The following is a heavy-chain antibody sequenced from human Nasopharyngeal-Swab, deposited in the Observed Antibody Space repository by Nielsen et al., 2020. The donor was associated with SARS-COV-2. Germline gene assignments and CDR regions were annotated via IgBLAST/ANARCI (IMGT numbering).Heavy chain of an antibody. CDR2: IIPIFGTA. V-gene: IGHV1-69*06. D-gene: IGHD3-3*01. Sequence: SVKVSCRASGGTFSSYAISWVRQAPGQGLEWMGGIIPIFGTANYAQKFQGRVTITADKSTSTAYMELSSLKSEDTAVYYCARGDTIFGKGSYDAFDIWGQGTMVTVSS. J-gene: IGHJ3*02. CDR3: ARGDTIFGKGSYDAFDI. CDR1: GGTFSSYA.